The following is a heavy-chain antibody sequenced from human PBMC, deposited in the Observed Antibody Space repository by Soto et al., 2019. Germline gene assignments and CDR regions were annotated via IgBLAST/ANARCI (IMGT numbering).Heavy chain of an antibody. D-gene: IGHD3-9*01. J-gene: IGHJ4*02. CDR1: GGSIRSGDYY. CDR2: IYYSGYT. CDR3: SRGGNGYHIFTGFSSHY. V-gene: IGHV4-30-4*01. Sequence: QVQLQESGPGLVKPSQTLSLTCTVSGGSIRSGDYYWTWIRQPPGKGLEWIGYIYYSGYTYYNPSLKRRITISVDTSNNNLSLRLTSVTAADSAVYFCSRGGNGYHIFTGFSSHYWGQGTLVTVSS.